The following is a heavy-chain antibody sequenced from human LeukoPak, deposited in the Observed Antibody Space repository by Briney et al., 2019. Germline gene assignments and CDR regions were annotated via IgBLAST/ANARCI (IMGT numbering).Heavy chain of an antibody. CDR2: IYRGGST. CDR1: GFTVTDNY. J-gene: IGHJ4*02. V-gene: IGHV3-66*01. CDR3: ARGDGYNFFFH. Sequence: PGGSLRLSCAASGFTVTDNYMSWVRHAPGKGLEWVSVIYRGGSTYHADSVKGRFTISRDNSKNTLYLQMNSLRAEDTAVYYCARGDGYNFFFHWGQGTLVTVSS. D-gene: IGHD5-24*01.